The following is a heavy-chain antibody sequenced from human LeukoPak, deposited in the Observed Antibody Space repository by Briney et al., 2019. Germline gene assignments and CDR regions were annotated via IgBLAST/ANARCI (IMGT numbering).Heavy chain of an antibody. CDR1: GYTFTTYA. J-gene: IGHJ4*02. D-gene: IGHD2-15*01. CDR3: ARDSTKKAQVVPATPHY. Sequence: ASVKVSCKASGYTFTTYAMHWVRQAPGQRLEWMGWINAGNGNTKYSQKFQDRVTITRDTSANTAYMELSSLRSEDTAVYYCARDSTKKAQVVPATPHYWGQGTLVTVTS. V-gene: IGHV1-3*01. CDR2: INAGNGNT.